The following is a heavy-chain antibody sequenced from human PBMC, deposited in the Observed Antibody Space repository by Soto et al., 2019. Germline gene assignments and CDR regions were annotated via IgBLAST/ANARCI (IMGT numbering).Heavy chain of an antibody. Sequence: SVKVSCKVSGYTLTEFSIHWVRQAPGKGLEWMGGFDPEEGETIYAQRFQGRVIMTEDTSTDTAYMELSSLRSEDTAVYYCATVAVQVGWFRSDYVPQFDSWGQGTLVTVSS. CDR2: FDPEEGET. D-gene: IGHD3-16*01. V-gene: IGHV1-24*01. J-gene: IGHJ4*02. CDR1: GYTLTEFS. CDR3: ATVAVQVGWFRSDYVPQFDS.